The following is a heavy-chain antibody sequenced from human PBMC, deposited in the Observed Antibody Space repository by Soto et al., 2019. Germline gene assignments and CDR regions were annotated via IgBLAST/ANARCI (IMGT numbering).Heavy chain of an antibody. CDR1: GDSVSGGGYY. CDR2: IYYSGSS. V-gene: IGHV4-31*03. J-gene: IGHJ3*02. CDR3: ARDLYSGIYSAFDI. Sequence: SETRSLTCSVSGDSVSGGGYYGSGIRQHPGKGLGWIGYIYYSGSSYYNPSLKSRLTMSVDTSKNQFSLKLISVTAADTAVYYCARDLYSGIYSAFDIWGQGIMVTVSS. D-gene: IGHD1-26*01.